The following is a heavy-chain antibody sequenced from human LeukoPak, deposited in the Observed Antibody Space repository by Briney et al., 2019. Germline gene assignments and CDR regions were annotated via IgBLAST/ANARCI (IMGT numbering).Heavy chain of an antibody. D-gene: IGHD3-9*01. V-gene: IGHV3-7*01. J-gene: IGHJ4*02. CDR1: GFTLSSYW. CDR2: IKQDGSEK. CDR3: ARTSGTGWSY. Sequence: GGSLRLSCAASGFTLSSYWMSWVRQAPGKGLEWVANIKQDGSEKYYVDSVKGRFTISRDNAKNSLYPQMDSLRAEDTAVYYCARTSGTGWSYWGQGTLVTVSS.